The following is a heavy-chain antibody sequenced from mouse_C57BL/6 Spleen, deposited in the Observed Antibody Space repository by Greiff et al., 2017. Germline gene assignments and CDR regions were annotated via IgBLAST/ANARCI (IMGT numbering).Heavy chain of an antibody. CDR2: IYPSDSET. V-gene: IGHV1-61*01. J-gene: IGHJ4*01. D-gene: IGHD2-3*01. CDR1: GYTFTSYW. CDR3: ARERDGFPYYYAMDY. Sequence: QVQLQQPGAELVRPGSSVKLSCKASGYTFTSYWMGWVKQRPGQGLEWIGNIYPSDSETHYNQKFKDKATLTVDKSSSTAYMQLSSLTSEDSAVYYCARERDGFPYYYAMDYWGQGTSVTVSS.